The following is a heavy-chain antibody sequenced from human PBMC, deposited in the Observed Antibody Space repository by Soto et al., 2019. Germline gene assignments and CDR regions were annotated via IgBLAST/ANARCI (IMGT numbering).Heavy chain of an antibody. J-gene: IGHJ4*02. Sequence: GGSLRLSCAASGFTVSSNYMSGVRQAPGKGLEWVSVIYSGGSTYYADSVKGRFTISRDNSKNTLYLQMNSLRAEDTAVYYCARVRTLGYFDWPTFDYWGQGTLVTVSS. CDR1: GFTVSSNY. CDR3: ARVRTLGYFDWPTFDY. V-gene: IGHV3-53*01. D-gene: IGHD3-9*01. CDR2: IYSGGST.